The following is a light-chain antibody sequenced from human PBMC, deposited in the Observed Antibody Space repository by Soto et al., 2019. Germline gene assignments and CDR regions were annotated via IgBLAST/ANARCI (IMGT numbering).Light chain of an antibody. CDR1: QSVSSSY. V-gene: IGKV3-20*01. Sequence: EIVLTQSPGTLSLSPGERATLSCRASQSVSSSYLAWYQQKPGQAPRLFIYGASSSATGIPDRFSGSGSGTDFTLTISRLEPEDFAVYYCQQYGSSPLLTFGVGTKVEIK. CDR3: QQYGSSPLLT. CDR2: GAS. J-gene: IGKJ4*01.